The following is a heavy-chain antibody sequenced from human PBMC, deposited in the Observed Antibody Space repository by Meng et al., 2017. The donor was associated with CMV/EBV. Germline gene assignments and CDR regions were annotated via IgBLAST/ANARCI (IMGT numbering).Heavy chain of an antibody. CDR3: ARDGPDIVVVPAAIRVAAAGTDYYYYYGMDV. Sequence: GSLRLSCVIYGGSFNTYYWNWIRQPPGKGLEWIGEINHSGSTNYNPSLKSRVTVSVDTSKNQFSLRLSSVTAADTAVYCCARDGPDIVVVPAAIRVAAAGTDYYYYYGMDVWGQGTTVTVSS. D-gene: IGHD2-2*02. CDR2: INHSGST. V-gene: IGHV4-34*01. CDR1: GGSFNTYY. J-gene: IGHJ6*02.